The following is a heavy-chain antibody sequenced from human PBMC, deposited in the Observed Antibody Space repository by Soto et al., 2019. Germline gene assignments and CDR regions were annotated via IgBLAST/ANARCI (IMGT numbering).Heavy chain of an antibody. CDR3: AADNDFWSGHYSFDY. V-gene: IGHV1-58*01. Sequence: SVKVSCKASGFTFSSSAVQWVRQARGQRLEWIGWIVVGSGNTNYAQKFQERVTITRDMSTSTAYMELTSLRSDDTAVYYCAADNDFWSGHYSFDYWGQGALVTVSS. CDR1: GFTFSSSA. J-gene: IGHJ4*02. D-gene: IGHD3-3*01. CDR2: IVVGSGNT.